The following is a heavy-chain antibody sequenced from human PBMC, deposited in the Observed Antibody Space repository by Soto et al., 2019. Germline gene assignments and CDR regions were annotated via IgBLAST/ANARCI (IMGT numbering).Heavy chain of an antibody. D-gene: IGHD6-19*01. J-gene: IGHJ4*02. CDR1: GITFSSNW. CDR3: VTNVAGTSPDKY. Sequence: GGSLRLSCAASGITFSSNWMHWVRQAPGKGLVWVSRINGAGSSTNYADSVKGRFTISRDNAKNTLYLQMNSLRAEDTAVYYCVTNVAGTSPDKYWGKGTLVTVPS. V-gene: IGHV3-74*01. CDR2: INGAGSST.